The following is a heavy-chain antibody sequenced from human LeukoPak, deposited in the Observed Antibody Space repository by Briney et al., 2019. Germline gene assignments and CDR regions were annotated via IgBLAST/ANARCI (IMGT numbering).Heavy chain of an antibody. J-gene: IGHJ4*02. D-gene: IGHD6-19*01. CDR1: GFTFSDFW. Sequence: GGSLRLSCAGSGFTFSDFWMTWVRQAPGKGLEWVAFIRFDGSSKFYTDSVKGRFTISRDNSKNTLYLQMNSLRAEDTAVYYCAKGVGGWRFDYWGQGTLVTVSS. V-gene: IGHV3-30*02. CDR2: IRFDGSSK. CDR3: AKGVGGWRFDY.